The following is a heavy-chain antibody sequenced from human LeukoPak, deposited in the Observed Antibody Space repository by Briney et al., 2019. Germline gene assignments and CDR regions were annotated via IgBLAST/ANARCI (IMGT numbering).Heavy chain of an antibody. D-gene: IGHD3-9*01. V-gene: IGHV6-1*01. Sequence: SQTLSLTCAISGDSVSSDRAAWNWIRQSPSRGLEWLARTYFRSKWYYYALAVKGRITINPDTSKNQFSLQLNSVTPEDTAVYYCAKDLVSQGYFDWLLYPHFDYWGQGTLVTVSS. CDR3: AKDLVSQGYFDWLLYPHFDY. J-gene: IGHJ4*02. CDR2: TYFRSKWY. CDR1: GDSVSSDRAA.